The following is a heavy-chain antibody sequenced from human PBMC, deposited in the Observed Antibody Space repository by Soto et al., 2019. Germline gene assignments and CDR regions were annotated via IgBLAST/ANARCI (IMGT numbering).Heavy chain of an antibody. Sequence: SETLSLTCTVSGGSISSSSWSWIRQPPGRGLEWIGYIYNNGRTDYNPSLKSRVTISVDTSRNHFSLKLSSVTPADTAVYYCARARFCTSTSCYHYFDFWGQGTLVTVSS. J-gene: IGHJ4*02. CDR3: ARARFCTSTSCYHYFDF. CDR1: GGSISSSS. D-gene: IGHD2-2*01. CDR2: IYNNGRT. V-gene: IGHV4-59*01.